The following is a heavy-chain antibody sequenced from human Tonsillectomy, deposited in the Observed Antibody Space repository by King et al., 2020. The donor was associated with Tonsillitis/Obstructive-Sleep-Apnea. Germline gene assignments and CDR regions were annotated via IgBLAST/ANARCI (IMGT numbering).Heavy chain of an antibody. D-gene: IGHD6-13*01. J-gene: IGHJ6*02. CDR3: ASGPIAAPINYYYYYGMDV. V-gene: IGHV1-69*10. CDR2: IIPILGIA. Sequence: QLVQSGAEVKKPGSSVKVSCKASGGTFSSYAISWVRQAPGQGLEWMGGIIPILGIANYAQKFQGRVTITADKSTSTAYMELSSLRSEDTAVYYCASGPIAAPINYYYYYGMDVWGQGTTVTVSS. CDR1: GGTFSSYA.